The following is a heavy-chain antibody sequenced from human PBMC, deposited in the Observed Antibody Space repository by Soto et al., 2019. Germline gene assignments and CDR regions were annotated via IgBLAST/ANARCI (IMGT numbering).Heavy chain of an antibody. J-gene: IGHJ5*02. CDR2: ITSKAYGGTT. CDR1: GFTFTSYE. CDR3: TKDDYYYDSTVYYSWFDP. V-gene: IGHV3-49*04. Sequence: PGGSLRLSCAASGFTFTSYEMNWVRQAPGKGLEWVGFITSKAYGGTTEYAASVKARFTISRDDSKSIAYLQMNSLKTGDTAVYYCTKDDYYYDSTVYYSWFDPWGQGTPGHRLL. D-gene: IGHD3-22*01.